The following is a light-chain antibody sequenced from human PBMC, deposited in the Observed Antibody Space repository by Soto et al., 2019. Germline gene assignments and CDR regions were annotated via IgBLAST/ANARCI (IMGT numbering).Light chain of an antibody. CDR1: SSDIRRYKD. Sequence: QSVLTQPASVSGSPGQSITISCTGSSSDIRRYKDVSWYQRHPGKAPKLIIYEVNNRPSGVSNRFSGSKSGNTASLTISGLQAEDEADYHCSSFSSGSTLDVFGTGTKVTVL. V-gene: IGLV2-14*01. CDR2: EVN. CDR3: SSFSSGSTLDV. J-gene: IGLJ1*01.